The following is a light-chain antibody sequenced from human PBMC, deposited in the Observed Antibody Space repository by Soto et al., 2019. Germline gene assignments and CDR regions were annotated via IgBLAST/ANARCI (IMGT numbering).Light chain of an antibody. CDR3: QQSYSSPPT. V-gene: IGKV3-15*01. Sequence: EIVMTQSPATLAVSPGDTATLSCRASQSLGGNLAWYQQKPGQAPRLLIFRASSRAKGVPARFSASGSGTEFTLTISSLQPEDFATYYCQQSYSSPPTFGQGTKVDI. CDR2: RAS. J-gene: IGKJ1*01. CDR1: QSLGGN.